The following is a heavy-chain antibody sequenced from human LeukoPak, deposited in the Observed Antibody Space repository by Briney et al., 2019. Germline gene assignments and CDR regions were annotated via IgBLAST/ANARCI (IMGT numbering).Heavy chain of an antibody. CDR2: INHSGST. V-gene: IGHV4-34*01. J-gene: IGHJ4*02. D-gene: IGHD3-10*01. Sequence: KASETLSLTCAVYGGSFSGYYWSWIRQPPGKGLEWIGEINHSGSTNYNPSLKSRVTISVDTSKNQFSLKLSSVTAADTAVYYRARGPSGFLRITMVRGVINGKFDYWGQGTLVTVSS. CDR1: GGSFSGYY. CDR3: ARGPSGFLRITMVRGVINGKFDY.